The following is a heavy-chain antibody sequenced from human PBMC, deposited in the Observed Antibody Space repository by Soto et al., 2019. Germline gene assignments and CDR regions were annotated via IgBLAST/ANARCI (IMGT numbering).Heavy chain of an antibody. CDR1: GFTFSTYN. V-gene: IGHV3-21*01. D-gene: IGHD2-15*01. CDR3: ASGHCIAGSCYWTFEY. CDR2: ISYSGSHV. J-gene: IGHJ4*02. Sequence: PGESLKLSCVASGFTFSTYNMNWVRQAPGKGLEWVSSISYSGSHVYYADSVKGRFTISRDNAKNSLYLQMNSLRAEDTAVYFCASGHCIAGSCYWTFEYWGQGTLVTVSS.